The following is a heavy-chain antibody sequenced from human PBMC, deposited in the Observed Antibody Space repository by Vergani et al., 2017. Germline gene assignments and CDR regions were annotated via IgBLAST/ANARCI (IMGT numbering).Heavy chain of an antibody. D-gene: IGHD6-19*01. CDR2: IYYSGST. Sequence: QLQLQESGPGLVKPSATLSLTCSVSGASIRSSNYYWGWIRQPPGKGLACIASIYYSGSTYYNPSLKSRVTISVDTSKNQFSLKLSSVTAADTAVYFCARHSTVEWLVKLGWIDPWGQGILVTVSS. V-gene: IGHV4-39*01. CDR1: GASIRSSNYY. CDR3: ARHSTVEWLVKLGWIDP. J-gene: IGHJ5*02.